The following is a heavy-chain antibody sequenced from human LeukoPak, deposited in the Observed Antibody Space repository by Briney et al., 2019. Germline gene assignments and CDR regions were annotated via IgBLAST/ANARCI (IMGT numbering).Heavy chain of an antibody. CDR1: GFTFGEYW. Sequence: GGSLRLSCVASGFTFGEYWMSWVRQAPGKGLEWVANIKLDGSEKNYVDSVKGRFTISRDNAKNSLSLQMNSLRAEDTAVYYCARDQVDRIWYFDYWGQGTLVTVSS. CDR3: ARDQVDRIWYFDY. J-gene: IGHJ4*02. CDR2: IKLDGSEK. D-gene: IGHD1-14*01. V-gene: IGHV3-7*01.